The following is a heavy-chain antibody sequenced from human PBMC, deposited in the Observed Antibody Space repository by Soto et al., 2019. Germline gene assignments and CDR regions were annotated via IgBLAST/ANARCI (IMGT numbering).Heavy chain of an antibody. CDR2: IYHSGST. J-gene: IGHJ6*02. CDR3: AYIEAAGSPLYYYYGMDV. Sequence: SETLSLTCTVSGGSISSGDYYWSWIRQPPGKGLEWIGEIYHSGSTNYNPSLKSRVTISVDKSKNQFSLKLSSVTAADTAVYYCAYIEAAGSPLYYYYGMDVWGQGTTVTVSS. D-gene: IGHD6-13*01. V-gene: IGHV4-61*05. CDR1: GGSISSGDYY.